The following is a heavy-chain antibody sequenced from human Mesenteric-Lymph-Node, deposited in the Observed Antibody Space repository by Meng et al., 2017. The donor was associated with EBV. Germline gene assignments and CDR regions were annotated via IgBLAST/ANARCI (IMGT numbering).Heavy chain of an antibody. D-gene: IGHD3-3*02. J-gene: IGHJ4*02. V-gene: IGHV1-46*01. CDR2: INPVGGG. CDR1: GHSFINYY. Sequence: QLVPSGADVKTPGAPVTISCKATGHSFINYYIHWWRQAPGQWLDWLGLINPVGGGTYAQKFQGRVTMTRDTSSSTVYMELSSLKSEDTALYYCAREGKTVGPISGPADYWGQGTLVTVSS. CDR3: AREGKTVGPISGPADY.